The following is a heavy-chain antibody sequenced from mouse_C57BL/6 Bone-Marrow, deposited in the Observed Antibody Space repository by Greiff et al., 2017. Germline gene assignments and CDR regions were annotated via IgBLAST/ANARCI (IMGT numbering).Heavy chain of an antibody. V-gene: IGHV5-6*01. J-gene: IGHJ3*01. CDR1: GFTFSSYG. Sequence: EVQVVESGGDLVKPGGSLKLSCAASGFTFSSYGMSWVRQTPDKRLEWVATISSGGSYTYYPDSVKGRFTISRDNAKNTLYLQMSSLKSEDTAMYYCARHYGSWFAYWGQGTLVTVSA. CDR2: ISSGGSYT. CDR3: ARHYGSWFAY. D-gene: IGHD1-1*01.